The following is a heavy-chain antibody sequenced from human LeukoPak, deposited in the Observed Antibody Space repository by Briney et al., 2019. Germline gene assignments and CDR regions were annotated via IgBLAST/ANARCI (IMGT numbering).Heavy chain of an antibody. CDR1: GFTFSSYA. Sequence: GGSLRLSRAASGFTFSSYAMHWVRQAPGKGLEWVAVISYDGSNKYYADSVKGRFTISRDNSKNTLYLQMNSLRAEDTAVYYCAKDQYDYSSSSFDYWGQGTLVTVSS. V-gene: IGHV3-30*04. J-gene: IGHJ4*02. CDR2: ISYDGSNK. CDR3: AKDQYDYSSSSFDY. D-gene: IGHD6-6*01.